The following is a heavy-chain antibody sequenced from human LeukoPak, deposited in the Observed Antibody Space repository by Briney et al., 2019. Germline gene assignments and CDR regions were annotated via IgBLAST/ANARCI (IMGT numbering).Heavy chain of an antibody. V-gene: IGHV4-59*01. Sequence: PSETLSLTCTVSGGSISSYYWSWIRQPPGKGLEWIGYIYYSGSTNYNPPLKSRVTISVDTSKDQFSMKLSSVTAADTAVYYCASSSAGLFDYWGQGTLVTVSS. CDR2: IYYSGST. D-gene: IGHD2-2*01. CDR1: GGSISSYY. J-gene: IGHJ4*02. CDR3: ASSSAGLFDY.